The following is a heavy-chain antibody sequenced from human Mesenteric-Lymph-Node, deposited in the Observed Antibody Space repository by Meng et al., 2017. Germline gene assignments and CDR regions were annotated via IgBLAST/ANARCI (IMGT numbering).Heavy chain of an antibody. Sequence: QVQLVESGGGVVQPGRPLRLSCAASGFTFSSDGMHWVRQAPGKGLEWVAVIWYDGSNKYYADSVKGRFTISRDNSKNTLYLQMNSLRAEDTAVYYCARGEMVRGLDYWGQGTLVTVSS. J-gene: IGHJ4*02. CDR2: IWYDGSNK. D-gene: IGHD3-10*01. V-gene: IGHV3-33*01. CDR1: GFTFSSDG. CDR3: ARGEMVRGLDY.